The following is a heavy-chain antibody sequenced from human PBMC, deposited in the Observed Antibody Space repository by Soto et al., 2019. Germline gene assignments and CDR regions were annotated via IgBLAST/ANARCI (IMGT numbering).Heavy chain of an antibody. Sequence: SETLSLTCTVSGGSISSGGYYWSWIRQHPGKGLEWIGYIYYSGSTYYNPSLKSRVTISVDTSKNQFSLKLSSVTAADTAVYYCARDTPLSTVVTPSAGLDYWGQGTLVTVSS. CDR3: ARDTPLSTVVTPSAGLDY. V-gene: IGHV4-31*03. J-gene: IGHJ4*02. CDR1: GGSISSGGYY. D-gene: IGHD4-17*01. CDR2: IYYSGST.